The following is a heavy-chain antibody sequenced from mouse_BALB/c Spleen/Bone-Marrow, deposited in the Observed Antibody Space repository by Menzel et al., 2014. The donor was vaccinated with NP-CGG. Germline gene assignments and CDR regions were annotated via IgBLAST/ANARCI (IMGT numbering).Heavy chain of an antibody. CDR1: GYTFTDYY. V-gene: IGHV1-26*01. J-gene: IGHJ3*01. CDR2: INPNNGDT. D-gene: IGHD2-14*01. CDR3: ARGNYRYDWFAY. Sequence: SGPELVKPGASVKMSCKASGYTFTDYYMNWVKQSHGKSLEWIGDINPNNGDTFYNQKFKGKATLTVDKSSSTAYMQLNSLTSEDSAVYYCARGNYRYDWFAYWGQGTLVTVSA.